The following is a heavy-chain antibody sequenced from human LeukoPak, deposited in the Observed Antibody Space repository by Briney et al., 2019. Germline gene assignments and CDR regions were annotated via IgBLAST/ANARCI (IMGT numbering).Heavy chain of an antibody. CDR1: GFTFSSYW. Sequence: GGSLRLSCAASGFTFSSYWMSWVRQAPGKGLEWVANIKQDGSEKYYVDSVKGRLTISRDNAKNSLYLQMNSLRAEDTAVYYCARAPTVLVGYCSSSSCQADYWGQGTLVTVSS. CDR2: IKQDGSEK. V-gene: IGHV3-7*01. CDR3: ARAPTVLVGYCSSSSCQADY. J-gene: IGHJ4*02. D-gene: IGHD2-2*01.